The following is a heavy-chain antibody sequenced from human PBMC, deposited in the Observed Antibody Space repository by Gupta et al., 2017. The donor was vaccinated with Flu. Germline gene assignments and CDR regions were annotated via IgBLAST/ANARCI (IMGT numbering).Heavy chain of an antibody. V-gene: IGHV3-30*18. CDR3: AKDWRWNNNNYGMNV. CDR1: YG. J-gene: IGHJ6*02. Sequence: YGMHWVRQAPGKGLEWAAVSSHDGSNYYHTDSVKGRFTSPRDNSKNTLYLQMNSLRTEDTAVYDCAKDWRWNNNNYGMNVWGQGTTVTVSS. D-gene: IGHD1-1*01. CDR2: SSHDGSNY.